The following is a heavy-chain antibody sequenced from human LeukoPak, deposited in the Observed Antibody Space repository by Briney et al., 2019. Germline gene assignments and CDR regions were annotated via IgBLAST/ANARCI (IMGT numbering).Heavy chain of an antibody. J-gene: IGHJ3*02. Sequence: ASVKVSCKASGYTFTSYGISWVRQAPGQGLEWMGWISAYNGNTNYAQKLQGRVTMTTDTSTSTAYMELRGLRSDDTAVYYCARDEYGGDAFDIWGQGTMVTVSS. D-gene: IGHD4-17*01. CDR2: ISAYNGNT. CDR3: ARDEYGGDAFDI. CDR1: GYTFTSYG. V-gene: IGHV1-18*01.